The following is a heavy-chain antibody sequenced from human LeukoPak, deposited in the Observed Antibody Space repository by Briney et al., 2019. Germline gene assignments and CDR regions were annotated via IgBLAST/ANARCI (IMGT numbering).Heavy chain of an antibody. CDR2: IYYSGST. Sequence: SETLSLTCTVSGGSISSSSYYWGWIRQPPGKGLEWIGRIYYSGSTYYNPSLKSRVTSSPDTSKNQFSLKLSSVTAADTAVYYCARHYGSGSYYRFWGQGTLVTVSS. CDR1: GGSISSSSYY. D-gene: IGHD3-10*01. J-gene: IGHJ4*02. CDR3: ARHYGSGSYYRF. V-gene: IGHV4-39*01.